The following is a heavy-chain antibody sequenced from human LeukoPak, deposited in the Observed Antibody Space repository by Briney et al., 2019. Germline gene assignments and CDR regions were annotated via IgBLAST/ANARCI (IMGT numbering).Heavy chain of an antibody. CDR3: AKPWGRGPFDY. D-gene: IGHD7-27*01. CDR2: ISSSSSYI. J-gene: IGHJ4*02. CDR1: GFTFSSYS. Sequence: GGSLRLSCAASGFTFSSYSMNWVRQAPGKGLEWVSSISSSSSYIYYADSVKGRFTISRDNAKNSLYLQMNSLRAEDTAVYYCAKPWGRGPFDYWGQGTLVTVSS. V-gene: IGHV3-21*04.